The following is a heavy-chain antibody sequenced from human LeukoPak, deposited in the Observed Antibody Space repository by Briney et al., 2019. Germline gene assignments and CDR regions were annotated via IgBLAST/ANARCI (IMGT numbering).Heavy chain of an antibody. D-gene: IGHD3-10*01. CDR1: GGSISSYY. V-gene: IGHV4-59*01. J-gene: IGHJ1*01. CDR3: VAGHYYGSGSYEEYFQH. Sequence: SETLSLTCTVSGGSISSYYWSWIRQPPGKGLEWIGYIYYSGSTNYNPSLKSRVTISVDTSKNQFSLKLSSVTAADTAVYYCVAGHYYGSGSYEEYFQHWGQGTLVTVSS. CDR2: IYYSGST.